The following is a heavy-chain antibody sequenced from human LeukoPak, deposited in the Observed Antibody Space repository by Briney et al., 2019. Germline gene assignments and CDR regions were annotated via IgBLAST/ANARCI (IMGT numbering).Heavy chain of an antibody. CDR1: GGTFSSYA. V-gene: IGHV1-69*04. D-gene: IGHD1-26*01. J-gene: IGHJ4*02. CDR2: IIPILSIA. Sequence: SVKVSCKASGGTFSSYAISWVRQAPGQGLEWMGRIIPILSIANYAQKFQGRVTITADKSTSTAYMELSSLRSEDTAVYYCASLRPQGGHWGQGTLVTVSS. CDR3: ASLRPQGGH.